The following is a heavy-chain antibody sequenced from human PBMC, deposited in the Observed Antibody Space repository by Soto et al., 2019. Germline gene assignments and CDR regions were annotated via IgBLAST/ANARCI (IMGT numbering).Heavy chain of an antibody. CDR3: ARDSWGIAVPLYYYGMDV. Sequence: ASVKVSCKASGYTFNSYYMHWVRQAPGQGLEWMGIIIPSGGSTSYAQKFQGRVTMTADTSTSTAYMELSSLRSEDTAVYYCARDSWGIAVPLYYYGMDVWGQGTTVTVSS. D-gene: IGHD6-19*01. CDR1: GYTFNSYY. V-gene: IGHV1-46*02. J-gene: IGHJ6*02. CDR2: IIPSGGST.